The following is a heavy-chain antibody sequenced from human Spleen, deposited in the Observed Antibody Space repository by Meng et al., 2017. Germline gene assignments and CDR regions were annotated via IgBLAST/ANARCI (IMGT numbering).Heavy chain of an antibody. D-gene: IGHD3-22*01. J-gene: IGHJ4*02. CDR2: INSDGSST. CDR3: ARDPAKYDSSGYPTDY. CDR1: GFTFSSYW. V-gene: IGHV3-74*01. Sequence: GGSLRLSCAASGFTFSSYWMHWVRQAPGKGLVWVSRINSDGSSTSYADSVKGRFTISRDNAQNSLYLQMNSLRAEDTAVYYCARDPAKYDSSGYPTDYWGQGTLVTVSS.